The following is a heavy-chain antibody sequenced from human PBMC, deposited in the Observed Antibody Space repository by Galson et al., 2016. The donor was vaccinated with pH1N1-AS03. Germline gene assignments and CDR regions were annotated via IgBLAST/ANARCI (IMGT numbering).Heavy chain of an antibody. CDR1: GDSISSNHW. J-gene: IGHJ4*01. Sequence: ETLSLTCAVSGDSISSNHWWTWVRQPPGKGLEWVAEIYHNGNSNYNPTLKSRVSISVDKSKNQFSLNLSSVTAADTAVYYCARAGQRHRVGDYWGHGTLVTVSS. D-gene: IGHD6-25*01. CDR2: IYHNGNS. CDR3: ARAGQRHRVGDY. V-gene: IGHV4-4*02.